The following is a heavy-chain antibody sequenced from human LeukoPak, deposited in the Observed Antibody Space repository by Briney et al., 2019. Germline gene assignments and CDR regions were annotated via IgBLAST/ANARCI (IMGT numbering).Heavy chain of an antibody. CDR3: AAGLLWFGESSYYFDY. V-gene: IGHV1-69*04. CDR1: GGTFSSYA. D-gene: IGHD3-10*01. J-gene: IGHJ4*02. CDR2: IIPILGIA. Sequence: GSSVKVSCKASGGTFSSYAISWVRQAPGQGLEWMGRIIPILGIANYAQKFQGRVTITADKSTSTAYMELSSLRSEDTAVYYCAAGLLWFGESSYYFDYWGQGTLVTVSS.